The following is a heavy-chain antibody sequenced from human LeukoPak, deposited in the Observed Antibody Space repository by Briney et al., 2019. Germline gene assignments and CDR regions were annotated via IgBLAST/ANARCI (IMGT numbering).Heavy chain of an antibody. CDR2: IYYSGST. D-gene: IGHD6-13*01. J-gene: IGHJ4*02. CDR1: GGSISSYY. Sequence: SETLSLTCTVSGGSISSYYWSWIRQPPGKGLEWIGYIYYSGSTNYNPSLKSRVTISVDTSKNQFSLKLSSVTAADTAVYYCARGTGDTSSWYHDYWGQGSLVTVSS. V-gene: IGHV4-59*01. CDR3: ARGTGDTSSWYHDY.